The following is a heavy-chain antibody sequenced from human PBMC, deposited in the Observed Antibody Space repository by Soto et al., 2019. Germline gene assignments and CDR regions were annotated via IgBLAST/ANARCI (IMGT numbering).Heavy chain of an antibody. Sequence: QVHLEESGGGVVQPGRSLRLVCSAFGFTFRSYGMHWVRQAPGTGLEWVAVISYDGSSKYYADSVQGRFTISRDNSKNRLYLQMDSLRIEDTAVYYCANDMFGYAGYYTFWGGPYYHAMDVWGQGTTVTVSS. CDR2: ISYDGSSK. D-gene: IGHD3-10*02. CDR3: ANDMFGYAGYYTFWGGPYYHAMDV. CDR1: GFTFRSYG. J-gene: IGHJ6*02. V-gene: IGHV3-30*18.